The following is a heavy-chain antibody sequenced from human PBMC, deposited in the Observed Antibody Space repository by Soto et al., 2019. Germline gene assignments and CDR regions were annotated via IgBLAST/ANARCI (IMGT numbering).Heavy chain of an antibody. Sequence: QVQLQESGPGLVKPSETLSLTCTVSGVSISGHYWSWIRQSPGQGLEWIVDIYYTGFTDYNPSLKSRVTLSVETSRNQLSLNLRSVTAADTAVYYCASSSLGGLGWGSGSPFDCWGQGVLVAVAS. CDR2: IYYTGFT. CDR1: GVSISGHY. V-gene: IGHV4-59*08. D-gene: IGHD3-10*01. J-gene: IGHJ4*02. CDR3: ASSSLGGLGWGSGSPFDC.